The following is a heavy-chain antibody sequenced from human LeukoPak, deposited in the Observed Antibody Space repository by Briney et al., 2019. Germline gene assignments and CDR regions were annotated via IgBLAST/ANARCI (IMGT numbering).Heavy chain of an antibody. CDR1: GFSFSSYA. CDR3: VRAEGTYNSGSGSLKHHFDL. CDR2: ISGSGEIT. D-gene: IGHD3-10*01. Sequence: GGSLRLSCAASGFSFSSYAMSWIRQAPGMRLEWISSISGSGEITYYADSLEGRFAISSDQSGNSLFLQMNSLRPDDTALYYCVRAEGTYNSGSGSLKHHFDLWGQGTMVTVSS. V-gene: IGHV3-23*01. J-gene: IGHJ3*01.